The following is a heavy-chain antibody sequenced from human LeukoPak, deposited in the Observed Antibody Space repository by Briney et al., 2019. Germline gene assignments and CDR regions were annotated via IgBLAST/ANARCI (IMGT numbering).Heavy chain of an antibody. V-gene: IGHV4-39*01. CDR1: GGSISSSSYY. J-gene: IGHJ4*02. Sequence: SETLSLTCTVSGGSISSSSYYWGWIRQRAGKGPEWIGTIFYVGDTYYNPSLKSRVTMSVDTSKNQFSLRLRSVSTADTAVYYCARTSGCQYVPIDNWGQGIRVTVSS. D-gene: IGHD2-2*01. CDR3: ARTSGCQYVPIDN. CDR2: IFYVGDT.